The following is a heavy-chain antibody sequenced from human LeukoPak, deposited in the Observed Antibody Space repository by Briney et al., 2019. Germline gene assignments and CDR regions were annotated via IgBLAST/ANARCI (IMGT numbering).Heavy chain of an antibody. J-gene: IGHJ5*02. Sequence: GGSLRLSCAASGFTFSSYSMNWVRQAPGKGLEWVSYISSSSSTIYYADSVKGRFTISRDNSKNTLYLQMNSLRAEDTAVYYCAKDGGTNWFDPWGQGTLVTVSS. D-gene: IGHD3-16*01. CDR1: GFTFSSYS. CDR3: AKDGGTNWFDP. V-gene: IGHV3-48*01. CDR2: ISSSSSTI.